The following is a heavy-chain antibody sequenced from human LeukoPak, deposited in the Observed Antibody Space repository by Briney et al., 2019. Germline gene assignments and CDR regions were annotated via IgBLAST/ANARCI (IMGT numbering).Heavy chain of an antibody. J-gene: IGHJ4*02. CDR2: INHSGST. CDR1: GESFSGYY. Sequence: PSETLSLTCAVYGESFSGYYWSWIRQPPGKGLEWIGEINHSGSTNYNPSLKSRVTISVDTSKNQFSLKLSSVTAADTAVYYCARGVWGTRVPFDYWSQGTLVTVSS. V-gene: IGHV4-34*01. D-gene: IGHD3-16*01. CDR3: ARGVWGTRVPFDY.